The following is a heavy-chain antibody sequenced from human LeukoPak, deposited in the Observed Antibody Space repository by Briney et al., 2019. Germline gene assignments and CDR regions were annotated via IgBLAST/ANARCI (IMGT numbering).Heavy chain of an antibody. Sequence: SETLSLTCTVSGGSIRSSYYYWGWIRQPPGKGLEWIGSIYDSGSTNYNPSLKSRVTISVDTSKNQFSLKLSSVTAADTAVYYCARENAKQWLVHPGNYGMDVWGQGTTVTVSS. CDR1: GGSIRSSYYY. V-gene: IGHV4-39*07. CDR3: ARENAKQWLVHPGNYGMDV. D-gene: IGHD6-19*01. CDR2: IYDSGST. J-gene: IGHJ6*02.